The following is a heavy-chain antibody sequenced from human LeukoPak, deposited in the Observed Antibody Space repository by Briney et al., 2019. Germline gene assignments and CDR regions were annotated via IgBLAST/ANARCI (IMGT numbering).Heavy chain of an antibody. D-gene: IGHD5-24*01. Sequence: GGSLRLSCAASGFTFSSYGMHWVRQAPGKGLEWVAVISYDGSNKYYADSVKGRFTISRDNSKNTLYLQMNSLRAEDTAVYYCAKSSGYNGFRFAYWGQGTLVTVSS. CDR2: ISYDGSNK. J-gene: IGHJ4*02. V-gene: IGHV3-30*18. CDR3: AKSSGYNGFRFAY. CDR1: GFTFSSYG.